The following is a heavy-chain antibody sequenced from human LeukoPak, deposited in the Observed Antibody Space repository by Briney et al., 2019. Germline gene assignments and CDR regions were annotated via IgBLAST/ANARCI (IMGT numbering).Heavy chain of an antibody. J-gene: IGHJ4*02. CDR1: GGSFSGYY. CDR2: INHSGST. V-gene: IGHV4-34*01. Sequence: SETLSLTCAVYGGSFSGYYWSWIRQPPGKGLEWIGEINHSGSTNYNPSLKSRVTISVDTSKNQFSLKVSSVTAADTAVYYCARDVPQADREVKKYYFDYWGQGTLVTVSS. D-gene: IGHD4-11*01. CDR3: ARDVPQADREVKKYYFDY.